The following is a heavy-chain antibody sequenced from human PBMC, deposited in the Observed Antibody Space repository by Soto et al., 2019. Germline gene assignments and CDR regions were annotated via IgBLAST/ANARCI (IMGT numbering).Heavy chain of an antibody. CDR3: ARVAPVWGYFEY. J-gene: IGHJ4*02. V-gene: IGHV4-59*01. Sequence: PSETLSLTCTVSGGSISSYYWSWVRQPPGKGLEWIGYIYYSGSTNYNPSLKSRVTISVDTSKNQFSLKLSSVTAADTAVYYCARVAPVWGYFEYWGQGTLVTVSS. CDR1: GGSISSYY. D-gene: IGHD3-16*01. CDR2: IYYSGST.